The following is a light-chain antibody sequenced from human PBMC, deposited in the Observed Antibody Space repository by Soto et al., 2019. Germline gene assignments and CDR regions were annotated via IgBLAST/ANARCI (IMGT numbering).Light chain of an antibody. CDR2: KND. CDR1: SSNIGSNY. V-gene: IGLV1-47*01. CDR3: AAWDDSLSGLV. J-gene: IGLJ2*01. Sequence: QSVLTQPPSASGTPGQRVTIYCSGSSSNIGSNYAHWYRQLPGMAPTVLIYKNDQRPSSLPDRFSGSKSGTSASLAISGLRSEDGADYYCAAWDDSLSGLVFGGGTKLTVL.